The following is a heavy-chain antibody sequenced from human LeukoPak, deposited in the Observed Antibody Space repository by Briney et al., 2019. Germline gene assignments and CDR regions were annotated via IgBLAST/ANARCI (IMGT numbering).Heavy chain of an antibody. V-gene: IGHV4-34*01. CDR1: GGSFSGYY. J-gene: IGHJ4*02. CDR3: ARGTFSSSSPYYFDY. CDR2: INHSGST. D-gene: IGHD6-6*01. Sequence: PSETLPLTCAVYGGSFSGYYWSWIRQPPGKGLEWIGEINHSGSTNYNPSLRSQVTISVDTSKNQFSLKLSSVTAADTAVYYCARGTFSSSSPYYFDYWGQGTLVTVSS.